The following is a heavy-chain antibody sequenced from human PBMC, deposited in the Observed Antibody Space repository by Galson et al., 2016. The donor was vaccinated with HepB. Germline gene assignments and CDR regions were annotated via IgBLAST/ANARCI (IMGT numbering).Heavy chain of an antibody. CDR3: ARLDPPYAFDM. CDR1: GGSLSNFY. D-gene: IGHD3-9*01. J-gene: IGHJ3*02. V-gene: IGHV4-59*08. CDR2: VDDSGTT. Sequence: SETLSLTCAINGGSLSNFYWNWIRQSPGKGLEWIGYVDDSGTTKYNPSLQTRVTISLDTSKNQFSLKLRSVTAEDTAVHYCARLDPPYAFDMWGQGTMVTVSS.